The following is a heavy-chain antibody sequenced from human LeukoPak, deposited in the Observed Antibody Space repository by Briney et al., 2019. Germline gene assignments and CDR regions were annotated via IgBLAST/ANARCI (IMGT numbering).Heavy chain of an antibody. V-gene: IGHV4-30-2*01. J-gene: IGHJ3*02. CDR3: ARDSTGVIFDAFDI. CDR1: GGSISSGNYY. D-gene: IGHD2/OR15-2a*01. Sequence: SETLSLTCTVSGGSISSGNYYWSWIRQPPGKGLEWIGYIYHSGSTYYNPSLKSRVTISVDRSKNQFSLKLNSVTAADTAVYYCARDSTGVIFDAFDIWGQGTMVTVSS. CDR2: IYHSGST.